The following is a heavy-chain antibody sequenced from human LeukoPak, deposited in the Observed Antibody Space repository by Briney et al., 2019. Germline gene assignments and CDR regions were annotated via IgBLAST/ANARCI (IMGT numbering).Heavy chain of an antibody. CDR2: IKQDGSEK. Sequence: GGSLRLSCAASGFTFSSYAMSWVRQAPGKGLEWVANIKQDGSEKYYVDSVKGRFTISRDNAKNSLYLQMNSLRAEDTAVYYCARDNNWNYVLGHDYWGQGTLVTVSS. J-gene: IGHJ4*02. D-gene: IGHD1-7*01. V-gene: IGHV3-7*01. CDR3: ARDNNWNYVLGHDY. CDR1: GFTFSSYA.